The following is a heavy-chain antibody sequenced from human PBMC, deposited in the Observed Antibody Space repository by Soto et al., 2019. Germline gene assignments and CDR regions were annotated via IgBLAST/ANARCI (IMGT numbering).Heavy chain of an antibody. CDR1: GFSFSNFW. Sequence: GGSLRLSCAASGFSFSNFWMVWIRQAPGRRPEFVANIKEDGSVKNYVGSVKGRFAISRDNAKNSLYLQMDSLGAEDTAVYYCATDFSGGASDIWGQGTVVT. CDR2: IKEDGSVK. D-gene: IGHD1-26*01. J-gene: IGHJ3*02. CDR3: ATDFSGGASDI. V-gene: IGHV3-7*03.